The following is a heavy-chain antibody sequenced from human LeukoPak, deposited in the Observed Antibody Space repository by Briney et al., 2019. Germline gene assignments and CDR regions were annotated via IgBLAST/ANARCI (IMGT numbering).Heavy chain of an antibody. D-gene: IGHD3-22*01. V-gene: IGHV4-31*03. CDR3: ARCNDRSGYTFDF. CDR1: GGSISSGGYY. CDR2: IYYSGST. Sequence: KPSQTLSLTCTVSGGSISSGGYYWSWIRQHPGKGLEWIGYIYYSGSTYYSPSLKSRVTISVDTSKTQFSLKLTSVTAADTAVYYCARCNDRSGYTFDFWGQGTLVTVSS. J-gene: IGHJ4*02.